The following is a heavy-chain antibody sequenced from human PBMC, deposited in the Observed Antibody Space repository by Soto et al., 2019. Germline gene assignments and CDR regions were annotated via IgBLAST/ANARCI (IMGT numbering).Heavy chain of an antibody. CDR1: GGTFSSYA. V-gene: IGHV1-69*06. CDR3: ASRAHGYSYGYENNGDY. Sequence: QVQLVQSGAEVKKPGSSVKVSCKASGGTFSSYAISWVRQAPGQGLEWMGGIIPIFGTANYAQKFQGRVTITADKSTSTAYMELSSLRSEDTAEYYCASRAHGYSYGYENNGDYWGQGTLVTVSS. J-gene: IGHJ4*02. D-gene: IGHD5-18*01. CDR2: IIPIFGTA.